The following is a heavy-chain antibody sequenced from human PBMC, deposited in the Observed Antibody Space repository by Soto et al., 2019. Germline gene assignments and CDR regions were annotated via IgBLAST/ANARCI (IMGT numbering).Heavy chain of an antibody. CDR2: ISSSSSYI. CDR1: GFTFSSYS. D-gene: IGHD3-3*01. Sequence: EVQLVESGGGLVKPGGSLRLSCAASGFTFSSYSMNWVRQAPGKGLEWVSSISSSSSYIYYADSVKGRFTISRDNAKNSLYLQTNSLRAEDTAVYYCAPDPSRYDLWSGQISRLRSPMDDWGKGTTVTVSS. CDR3: APDPSRYDLWSGQISRLRSPMDD. V-gene: IGHV3-21*01. J-gene: IGHJ6*03.